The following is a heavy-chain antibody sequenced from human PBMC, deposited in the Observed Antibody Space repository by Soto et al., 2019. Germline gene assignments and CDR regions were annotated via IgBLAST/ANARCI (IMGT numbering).Heavy chain of an antibody. D-gene: IGHD3-9*01. V-gene: IGHV3-23*01. Sequence: EVQLLESGGGLVQPGESLRLSCAASGFTFSLSAMSWVRQAPGRGLEWVSSISGGGGSTEYADSVKGRFTICRDNSKDTVHLQMNSLRAEDTAVYYCAKGPEYDILTGCDYWGQGALVTVSS. CDR2: ISGGGGST. J-gene: IGHJ4*02. CDR3: AKGPEYDILTGCDY. CDR1: GFTFSLSA.